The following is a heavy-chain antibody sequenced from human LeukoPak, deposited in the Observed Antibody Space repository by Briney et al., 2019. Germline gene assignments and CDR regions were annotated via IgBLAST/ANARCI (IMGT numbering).Heavy chain of an antibody. CDR3: ARRGYYDILTGYFVAFDI. D-gene: IGHD3-9*01. V-gene: IGHV5-51*01. J-gene: IGHJ3*02. Sequence: GESLKTSCKGSGYSFTSYWIAWVRQMPGKGLEYMGIIYPGDSDTRYSPSFQGQVTISVDKSISTAYLQWSSLTASDTAMYYCARRGYYDILTGYFVAFDIWGQGKMVTVSS. CDR2: IYPGDSDT. CDR1: GYSFTSYW.